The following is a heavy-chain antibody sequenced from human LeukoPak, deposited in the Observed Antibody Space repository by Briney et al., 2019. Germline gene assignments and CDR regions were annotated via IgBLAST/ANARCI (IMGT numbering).Heavy chain of an antibody. CDR1: GGSFSGYY. J-gene: IGHJ6*03. CDR2: INHSGST. Sequence: SETLSLTCAVYGGSFSGYYWSWIRQPPRKGLEWIGEINHSGSTNYNPSLKSRVTISVDTSKNQFSLKLSSVTAADTAVYYCARGREQLVYYYYYMDVWGKGTTVTVSS. D-gene: IGHD6-6*01. V-gene: IGHV4-34*01. CDR3: ARGREQLVYYYYYMDV.